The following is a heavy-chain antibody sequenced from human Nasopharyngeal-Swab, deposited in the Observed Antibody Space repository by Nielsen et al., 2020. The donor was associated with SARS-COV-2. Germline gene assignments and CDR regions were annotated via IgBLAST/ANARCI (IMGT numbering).Heavy chain of an antibody. Sequence: RQAPGKGLEWIGYIYYSGSTNYNPSLKSRVTISVDTSKNQLSLKLSSVTAADTAVYYCARESPAGDAFDIWDQGTMVTVSS. CDR2: IYYSGST. V-gene: IGHV4-59*01. J-gene: IGHJ3*02. D-gene: IGHD1-14*01. CDR3: ARESPAGDAFDI.